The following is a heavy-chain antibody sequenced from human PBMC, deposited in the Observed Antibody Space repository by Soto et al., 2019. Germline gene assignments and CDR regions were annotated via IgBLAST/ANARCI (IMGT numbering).Heavy chain of an antibody. V-gene: IGHV4-34*01. Sequence: QVQLQQWGAGLLKPSETLSLTCAVYGGSFSGHSWTWIRQSPGKGLEWIGDINHSGRVNYSPSLKSRVTISLETSKNQFSLTLSAVTAADTARYYCSTRAYDTNSYYRFDPWGQGTLVTVAS. J-gene: IGHJ5*01. CDR3: STRAYDTNSYYRFDP. CDR2: INHSGRV. D-gene: IGHD3-22*01. CDR1: GGSFSGHS.